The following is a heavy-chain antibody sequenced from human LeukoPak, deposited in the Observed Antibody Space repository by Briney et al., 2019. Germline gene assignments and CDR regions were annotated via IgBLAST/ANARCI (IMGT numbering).Heavy chain of an antibody. V-gene: IGHV4-59*01. D-gene: IGHD6-13*01. CDR1: GGSISSYY. Sequence: PSETLSLTCTVSGGSISSYYWSWIRQPPGKGLEWIGYIYYSGSTNYNPSLKSRVTISVDTSKNQFSLKLSSVTAADTAMYYCARTYSSSWSYCDSWGQGTLVTVSS. CDR2: IYYSGST. CDR3: ARTYSSSWSYCDS. J-gene: IGHJ4*02.